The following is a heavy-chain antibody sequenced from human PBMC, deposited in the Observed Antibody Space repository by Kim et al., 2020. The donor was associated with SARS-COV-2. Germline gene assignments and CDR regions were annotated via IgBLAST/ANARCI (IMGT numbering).Heavy chain of an antibody. Sequence: SETLSLTCTVSGVSVSSATYYWSWIRQPPGKGLEWIAYIYYTGSTNFNPSLKSRATISVDTSKNQFSLKLSSVTAADTAVYYCARVNYASGRNFDYWGQGALVTVSS. CDR1: GVSVSSATYY. J-gene: IGHJ4*02. CDR3: ARVNYASGRNFDY. V-gene: IGHV4-61*01. D-gene: IGHD3-10*01. CDR2: IYYTGST.